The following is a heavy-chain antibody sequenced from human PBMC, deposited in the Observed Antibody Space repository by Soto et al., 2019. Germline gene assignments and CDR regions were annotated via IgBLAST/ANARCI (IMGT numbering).Heavy chain of an antibody. D-gene: IGHD3-10*01. CDR3: ARNRAYYYGSGSYNFDY. Sequence: PSETLSLTCAVSGGSISSSNWWSWVRQPPGKGLEWIGEIYHSGSTNYNPSLKSRVTISVDKSKNQFSLKLSSVTAADTAVYYCARNRAYYYGSGSYNFDYWGQGTLVTVSS. J-gene: IGHJ4*02. CDR1: GGSISSSNW. CDR2: IYHSGST. V-gene: IGHV4-4*02.